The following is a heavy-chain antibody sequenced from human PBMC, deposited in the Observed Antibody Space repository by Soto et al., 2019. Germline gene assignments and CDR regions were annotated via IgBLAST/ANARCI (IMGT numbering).Heavy chain of an antibody. V-gene: IGHV4-59*02. CDR1: GGSVTGFY. CDR3: ARASGLGVAHIDY. Sequence: SEPLSLTCTVSGGSVTGFYWSWIRQPPGKGLEWIGYIFHSGSSNYHPSLKSRVTISVDTSKSQISLRLTSVTAADTAVYYCARASGLGVAHIDYWGQGTLVTVSS. D-gene: IGHD6-19*01. J-gene: IGHJ4*02. CDR2: IFHSGSS.